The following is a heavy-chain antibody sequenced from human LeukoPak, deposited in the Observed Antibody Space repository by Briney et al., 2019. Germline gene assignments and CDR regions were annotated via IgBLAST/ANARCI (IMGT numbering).Heavy chain of an antibody. CDR1: GGSISSYY. Sequence: PSETLSLTCTVSGGSISSYYWSWIRQPPGEGLEWIGYIYYSGSTNYNPSLKSRVTISVDTSKNQFSLKLSSVTAADTAVYYCARAVGYSYGPDYWGQGTLVTVSS. J-gene: IGHJ4*02. V-gene: IGHV4-59*01. D-gene: IGHD5-18*01. CDR3: ARAVGYSYGPDY. CDR2: IYYSGST.